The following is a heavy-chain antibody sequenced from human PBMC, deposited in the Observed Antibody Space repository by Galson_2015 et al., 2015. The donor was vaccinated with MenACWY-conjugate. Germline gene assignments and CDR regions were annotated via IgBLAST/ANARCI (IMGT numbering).Heavy chain of an antibody. CDR1: GFTFNHYW. CDR2: ISPDGSVT. J-gene: IGHJ5*02. D-gene: IGHD5-24*01. Sequence: SLRLACAASGFTFNHYWMHWVRHAPGKGLVRVSRISPDGSVTNYADSVKGRFTLSRDNAKNTLYLQMNSLRGDDTAVYYCTRGNDGYSRCDPWGQGTLVTVSS. CDR3: TRGNDGYSRCDP. V-gene: IGHV3-74*01.